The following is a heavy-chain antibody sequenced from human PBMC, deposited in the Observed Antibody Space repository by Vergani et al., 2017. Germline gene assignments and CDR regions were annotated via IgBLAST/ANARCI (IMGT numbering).Heavy chain of an antibody. CDR2: IYHSGST. CDR3: ARIGPYFHDSRIDY. V-gene: IGHV4-30-4*08. CDR1: GVSFRSADYY. J-gene: IGHJ4*02. Sequence: QVHLQESGPGLVKSSQTLSLTCTVSGVSFRSADYYWSWIRQAPGKGLEWIGYIYHSGSTSYNPSIKSRVSMSVETSKNQFSLNLRSVTAADTAIYYCARIGPYFHDSRIDYWGQGRLVTVSS. D-gene: IGHD3-22*01.